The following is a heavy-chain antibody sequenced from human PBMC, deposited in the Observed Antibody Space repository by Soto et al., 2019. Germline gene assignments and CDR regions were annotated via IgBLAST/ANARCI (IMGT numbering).Heavy chain of an antibody. CDR3: ARGVGGWLQLGP. J-gene: IGHJ5*02. D-gene: IGHD5-12*01. V-gene: IGHV1-2*02. CDR1: GYTFTGHY. Sequence: QVQLVQSGAEVMQPGASVKVSCKTSGYTFTGHYMHWVRQAPGQGLEWMGWINPNSGGTKYAQKFQGRVTMTRDTSISTAYMELSSLRFDDTAVYFCARGVGGWLQLGPWGQGTLVTVSS. CDR2: INPNSGGT.